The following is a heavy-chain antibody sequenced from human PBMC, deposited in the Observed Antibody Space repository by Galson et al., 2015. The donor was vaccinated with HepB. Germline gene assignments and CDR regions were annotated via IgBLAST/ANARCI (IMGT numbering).Heavy chain of an antibody. V-gene: IGHV3-30*18. CDR2: ISYDGSNK. CDR3: AKEGRRPSSSWYLRWFDP. J-gene: IGHJ5*02. Sequence: SLRLSCAASGFTFSSYGMHWVRQAPGKGLEWVAVISYDGSNKYYADSVKGRFTISRDNSKNTLYLQMNSLRAEDTAVYYCAKEGRRPSSSWYLRWFDPWGQGTLVTVSS. D-gene: IGHD6-13*01. CDR1: GFTFSSYG.